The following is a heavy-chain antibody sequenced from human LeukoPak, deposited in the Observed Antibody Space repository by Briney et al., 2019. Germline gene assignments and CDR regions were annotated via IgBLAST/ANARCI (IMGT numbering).Heavy chain of an antibody. V-gene: IGHV3-66*01. CDR1: GFTVSSNY. J-gene: IGHJ4*02. CDR2: IYSGGST. CDR3: AREMWDSYGYVEY. Sequence: GGSLRLSCAASGFTVSSNYMSWVRQAPGKGLEWVSVIYSGGSTYYADSVKGRFTISRDNSKNTLYLQMNSLRAEDTAVYYCAREMWDSYGYVEYWGQGTLVTVSS. D-gene: IGHD5-18*01.